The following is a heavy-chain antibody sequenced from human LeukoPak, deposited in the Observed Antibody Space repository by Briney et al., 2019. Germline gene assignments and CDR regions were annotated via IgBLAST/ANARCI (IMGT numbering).Heavy chain of an antibody. D-gene: IGHD2-15*01. CDR1: GYTFTGYY. V-gene: IGHV1-2*02. Sequence: ASVKVSCKASGYTFTGYYMHWVRQAPGQGLEWMGWTNPNSGGTNHAQKFQGRVTMTRDTSISTAYMELSRLRSDDTAVYYCARDRRYCSGGSCSGSLAYWGQGTLVTVSS. J-gene: IGHJ4*02. CDR3: ARDRRYCSGGSCSGSLAY. CDR2: TNPNSGGT.